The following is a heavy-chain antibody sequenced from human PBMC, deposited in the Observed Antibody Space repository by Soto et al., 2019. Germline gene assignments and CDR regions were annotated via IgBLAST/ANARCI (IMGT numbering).Heavy chain of an antibody. V-gene: IGHV3-30-3*01. Sequence: PGGSLRLSCAASGFTFSSYAMHWARQAPGKGLEWVAVISYDGSNKYYADSVKGRFTISRDNSKSTLYLQMNSLRAEDTAVYYCARDRGLYSSSWFDYWGQGTLVTVSS. J-gene: IGHJ4*02. CDR3: ARDRGLYSSSWFDY. CDR2: ISYDGSNK. D-gene: IGHD6-13*01. CDR1: GFTFSSYA.